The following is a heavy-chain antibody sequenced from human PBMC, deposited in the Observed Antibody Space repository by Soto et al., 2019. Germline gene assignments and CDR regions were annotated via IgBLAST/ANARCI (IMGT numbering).Heavy chain of an antibody. CDR1: GDTFSIYA. CDR3: ARGGYSSSWRFDY. CDR2: IVPIIGTT. Sequence: SVKVSCKASGDTFSIYAISCVLQSPGQWLEWMGGIVPIIGTTNYAQKFQGRVTITADKSTSTAYMELSSLRSEDTAVYYCARGGYSSSWRFDYWGQGTLVTVSS. D-gene: IGHD6-13*01. V-gene: IGHV1-69*06. J-gene: IGHJ4*02.